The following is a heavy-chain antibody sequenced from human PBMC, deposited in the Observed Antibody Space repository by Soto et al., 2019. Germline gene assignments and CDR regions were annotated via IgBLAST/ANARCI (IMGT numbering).Heavy chain of an antibody. J-gene: IGHJ4*02. V-gene: IGHV1-3*01. D-gene: IGHD3-10*01. CDR1: GGTFSSYA. Sequence: ASVKVSCKASGGTFSSYAISWVRQAPGQGLEWMGWINVANGDTGYSQKFQGRVTVTRDTSASTVYMEVSSLTSEDTAVYYCARKDYYGAGIYYFDHWGQGTLVTVSS. CDR2: INVANGDT. CDR3: ARKDYYGAGIYYFDH.